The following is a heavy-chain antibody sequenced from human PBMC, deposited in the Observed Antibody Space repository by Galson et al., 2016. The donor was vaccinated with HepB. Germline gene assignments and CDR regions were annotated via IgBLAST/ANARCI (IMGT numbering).Heavy chain of an antibody. CDR2: IWYDGSNK. CDR1: GFTFSSYG. V-gene: IGHV3-33*01. J-gene: IGHJ6*04. Sequence: SLRLSCAASGFTFSSYGMHWVRQAPGKGLEWVAVIWYDGSNKYYADSVKGRFTISRDNSKNTLYLQMNSLSAEDTAVYYCARYILGMDVWGKGPTVTVSS. D-gene: IGHD2-2*02. CDR3: ARYILGMDV.